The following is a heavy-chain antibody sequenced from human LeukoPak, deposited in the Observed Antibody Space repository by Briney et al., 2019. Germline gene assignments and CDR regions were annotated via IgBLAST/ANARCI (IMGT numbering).Heavy chain of an antibody. D-gene: IGHD6-13*01. Sequence: ASVKVSCKASGYTFTGYYMHWVRQAPGQGLEWMGWINANSGGANYAQKFQGRVTMTRDTSISTAYMELSRLRSDDTAVYYCARVRYSSSWYYFDYWGQGTLVTVSS. V-gene: IGHV1-2*02. J-gene: IGHJ4*02. CDR2: INANSGGA. CDR3: ARVRYSSSWYYFDY. CDR1: GYTFTGYY.